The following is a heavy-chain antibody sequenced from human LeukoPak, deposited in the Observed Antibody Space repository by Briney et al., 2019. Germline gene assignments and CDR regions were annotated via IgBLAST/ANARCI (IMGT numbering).Heavy chain of an antibody. CDR1: GGSISTYY. CDR2: VYDVGAT. CDR3: ARHGGSLGYFDY. D-gene: IGHD3-16*01. Sequence: SESLSLSCSLSGGSISTYYWSWIRQTPGKGLQWIGYVYDVGATNYNPSLERRVTISSDASKNALSLNVRSVTAADTAIYYCARHGGSLGYFDYWGPRTLVTVAS. V-gene: IGHV4-59*08. J-gene: IGHJ4*02.